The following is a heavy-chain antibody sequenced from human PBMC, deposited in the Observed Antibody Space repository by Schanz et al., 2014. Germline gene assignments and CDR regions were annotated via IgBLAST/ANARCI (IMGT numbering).Heavy chain of an antibody. Sequence: PGGSLRLSCAASGFTFSDHYMDWVRQAPGKGLEWVAVISYDGSNKYYADSVKGRFTISRDNSKNTLYLHMNTLRSEDTAVYYCAKDSTHIDIVLVPTAIDYWGQGTLVTVSS. J-gene: IGHJ4*02. V-gene: IGHV3-30*18. D-gene: IGHD2-2*01. CDR3: AKDSTHIDIVLVPTAIDY. CDR1: GFTFSDHY. CDR2: ISYDGSNK.